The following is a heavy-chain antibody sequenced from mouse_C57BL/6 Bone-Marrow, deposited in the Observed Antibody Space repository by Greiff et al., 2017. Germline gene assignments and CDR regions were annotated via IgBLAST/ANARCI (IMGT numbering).Heavy chain of an antibody. CDR3: ARRRDYGNPWCAY. D-gene: IGHD2-1*01. V-gene: IGHV1-81*01. J-gene: IGHJ3*01. Sequence: VKLLESGAELARPGASVKLSCKASGYTFTSYGISWVKQRTGQGLEWIGEIYPRSGNTYYNEKFKGKATLTADKSSSTAYMELRSLTSEDSAVYFCARRRDYGNPWCAYWGQGTLVTVSA. CDR1: GYTFTSYG. CDR2: IYPRSGNT.